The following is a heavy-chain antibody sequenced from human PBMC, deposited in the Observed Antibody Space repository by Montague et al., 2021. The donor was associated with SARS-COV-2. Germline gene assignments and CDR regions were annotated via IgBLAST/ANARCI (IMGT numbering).Heavy chain of an antibody. J-gene: IGHJ4*02. CDR2: IYYSGGT. V-gene: IGHV4-59*01. CDR1: GGSISSNF. D-gene: IGHD5-12*01. Sequence: SETLSLTCTVSGGSISSNFWSWIRQPPGKGLEWIGYIYYSGGTNXNPSPKSRVTISVDTSKKQFSLQLSSVTAADTAVYYCARTRGYDPLFDFWGQGTLVTVSS. CDR3: ARTRGYDPLFDF.